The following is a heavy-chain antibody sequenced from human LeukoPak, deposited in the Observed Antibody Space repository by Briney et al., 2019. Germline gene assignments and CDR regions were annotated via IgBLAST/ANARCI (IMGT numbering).Heavy chain of an antibody. J-gene: IGHJ5*02. CDR1: GYTFTGYY. V-gene: IGHV1-2*02. CDR2: INPNSGGT. Sequence: GASVKVSCKASGYTFTGYYMHWVRQAPGQGLEWMGWINPNSGGTNYAQKFQGRVTMTRDTSISTAYMELSRLGSDDTAVYYCARVGMVRGARTTYNWFDPWGQGTLVTVSS. D-gene: IGHD3-10*01. CDR3: ARVGMVRGARTTYNWFDP.